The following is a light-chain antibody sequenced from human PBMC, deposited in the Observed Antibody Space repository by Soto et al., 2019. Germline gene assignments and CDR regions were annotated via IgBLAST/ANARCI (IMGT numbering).Light chain of an antibody. CDR1: QSVSSN. CDR3: QQYNNWPPRYT. Sequence: EIVMTQSPATLSVSPGERATLSCRASQSVSSNLAWFQLKPGQAPRLLIYGASTRATGISARFSGSGSGTEFTLTISSLQSEDFAVYSCQQYNNWPPRYTFGQGTKLEIK. V-gene: IGKV3-15*01. CDR2: GAS. J-gene: IGKJ2*01.